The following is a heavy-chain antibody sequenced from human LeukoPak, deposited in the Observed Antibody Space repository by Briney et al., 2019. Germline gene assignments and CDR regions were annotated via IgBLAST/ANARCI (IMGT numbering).Heavy chain of an antibody. CDR2: ISARDGST. CDR1: GFTFGIYA. J-gene: IGHJ4*02. V-gene: IGHV3-23*01. Sequence: GGSLRLSCAASGFTFGIYAMSWVRQAPGQGLDWVSAISARDGSTYYADSVKGRFTISRDNSKNTLYLQMNSLRAENTAVYYCAKLLNDYGDYYFDYWGQGTLVTVSS. D-gene: IGHD4-17*01. CDR3: AKLLNDYGDYYFDY.